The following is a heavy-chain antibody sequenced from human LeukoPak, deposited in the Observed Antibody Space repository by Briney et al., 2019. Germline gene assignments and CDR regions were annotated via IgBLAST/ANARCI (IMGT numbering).Heavy chain of an antibody. D-gene: IGHD2-15*01. V-gene: IGHV4-39*01. Sequence: SETLSLTCTVSGGSISSNTYYWGWIRQPPGKGLEWIGTIYYSGSTYYNPSLKSRVTMSVDTSKSQFSLKLSSVTAADTAVYYCARRGSSAAILYYFDYWGQGTLVTVSS. CDR2: IYYSGST. J-gene: IGHJ4*02. CDR1: GGSISSNTYY. CDR3: ARRGSSAAILYYFDY.